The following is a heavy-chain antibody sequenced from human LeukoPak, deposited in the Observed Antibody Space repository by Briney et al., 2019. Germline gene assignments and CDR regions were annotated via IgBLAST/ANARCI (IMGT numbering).Heavy chain of an antibody. CDR1: GFTFSSYS. CDR2: ISSSSSTI. V-gene: IGHV3-48*01. D-gene: IGHD1-26*01. CDR3: ARGQSVGWEIGVCDF. Sequence: GGSLRLSCAASGFTFSSYSMNWVRQAPGKGLEWVSYISSSSSTIYYADSVKGRFTISRDDSRNTLYLQMPSLRAEDTAVYYCARGQSVGWEIGVCDFWGQGSLVTVAS. J-gene: IGHJ4*02.